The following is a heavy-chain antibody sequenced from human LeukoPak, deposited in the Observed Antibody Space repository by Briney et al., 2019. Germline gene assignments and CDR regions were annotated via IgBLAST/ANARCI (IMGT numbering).Heavy chain of an antibody. D-gene: IGHD2/OR15-2a*01. CDR2: IYHSGST. V-gene: IGHV4-38-2*02. J-gene: IGHJ6*03. CDR1: GYSISSGYY. Sequence: SETLSLTCTVSGYSISSGYYWGWIRQPPGKGLEWIGSIYHSGSTYYNPSLKSRVTISVDTSKNQFSLKLSSVTAADTAVYYCARDFSYMDVWGKGTTVTVSS. CDR3: ARDFSYMDV.